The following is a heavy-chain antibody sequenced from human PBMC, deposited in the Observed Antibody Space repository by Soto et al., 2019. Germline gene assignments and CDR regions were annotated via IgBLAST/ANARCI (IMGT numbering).Heavy chain of an antibody. Sequence: VRLVQSGAELKKPGASVKLSCQASGYTFTSYHIHWVRQAPGQGLEWMGVLNPNGGSPTYAQKFQGRVTMTGDTSTSTVPMELTGLRSEDTAVYYCARLEYGFGGLPYGMDIWGQGSTVVVSS. V-gene: IGHV1-46*01. CDR3: ARLEYGFGGLPYGMDI. CDR1: GYTFTSYH. D-gene: IGHD3-16*01. CDR2: LNPNGGSP. J-gene: IGHJ6*02.